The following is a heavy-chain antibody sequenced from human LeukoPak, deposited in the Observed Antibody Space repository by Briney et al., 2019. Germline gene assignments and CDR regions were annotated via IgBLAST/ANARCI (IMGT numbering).Heavy chain of an antibody. CDR3: ARDGGRDSGSYYEDY. V-gene: IGHV4-34*01. D-gene: IGHD1-26*01. J-gene: IGHJ4*02. CDR2: INHSGST. Sequence: SGTLSLTCAVYGGSFSGYYWSWIRQPPGKGLEWIGEINHSGSTSYNPSLKSRVTISVDTSKNQFSLKLSSVTAADTAVYYCARDGGRDSGSYYEDYWGQGTLVTVSS. CDR1: GGSFSGYY.